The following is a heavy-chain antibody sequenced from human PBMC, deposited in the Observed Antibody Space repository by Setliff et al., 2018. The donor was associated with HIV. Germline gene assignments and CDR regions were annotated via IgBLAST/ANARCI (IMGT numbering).Heavy chain of an antibody. CDR1: GFTFINYD. D-gene: IGHD2-21*01. J-gene: IGHJ6*03. V-gene: IGHV1-8*02. CDR2: MNPNSGNT. CDR3: TRGRVVVIAAVKYYYYFDV. Sequence: ASVKVSCKASGFTFINYDINWVRQAPGQGLEWMGWMNPNSGNTGYAQNFQGRITMTRNTSISTAYMELSSLRSDDTAVYYCTRGRVVVIAAVKYYYYFDVWGKGTTVTVSS.